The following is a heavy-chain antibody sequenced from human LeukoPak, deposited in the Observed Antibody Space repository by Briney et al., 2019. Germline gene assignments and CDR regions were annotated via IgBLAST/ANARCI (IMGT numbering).Heavy chain of an antibody. CDR1: GFTFSSYA. J-gene: IGHJ4*02. D-gene: IGHD1-26*01. Sequence: GGSLRLSCVASGFTFSSYAMSWVRQAPGKGLEWVSTIGGSGYNTYYADSLKGRFTISRDNAKNSLYLQMNSLRVEDTAVYYCARDLLGAEYWGQGTLVTVSS. CDR3: ARDLLGAEY. CDR2: IGGSGYNT. V-gene: IGHV3-23*01.